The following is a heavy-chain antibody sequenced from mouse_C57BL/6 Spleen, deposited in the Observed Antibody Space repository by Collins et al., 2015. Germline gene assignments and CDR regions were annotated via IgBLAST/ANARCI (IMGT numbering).Heavy chain of an antibody. CDR2: INPNNGGT. CDR1: GYTFTDYY. Sequence: EVQLQQSGPELVKPGASVKISCKASGYTFTDYYMNWVKQNHGKSLEWIGDINPNNGGTSHNQKFKGKATLTVDKSSSTAYMELRSLTSEDSAVYYCARRYYGSRRWYFDVWGTGTTVTVSS. D-gene: IGHD1-1*01. CDR3: ARRYYGSRRWYFDV. J-gene: IGHJ1*03. V-gene: IGHV1-26*01.